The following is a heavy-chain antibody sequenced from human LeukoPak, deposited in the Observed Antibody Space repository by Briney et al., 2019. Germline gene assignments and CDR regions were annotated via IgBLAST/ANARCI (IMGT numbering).Heavy chain of an antibody. V-gene: IGHV3-21*01. CDR1: GSTFSSYS. CDR3: ARDPYRSSTSCFRDYYYYMDV. J-gene: IGHJ6*03. Sequence: PGGSLRLSCAASGSTFSSYSMNWVRQAPGKGLEWVSSISSSSSYIYYADSVKGRFTISRDNAKNSLYLQMNSLRAEDTAVYYCARDPYRSSTSCFRDYYYYMDVWGKGTTVTVSS. CDR2: ISSSSSYI. D-gene: IGHD2-2*01.